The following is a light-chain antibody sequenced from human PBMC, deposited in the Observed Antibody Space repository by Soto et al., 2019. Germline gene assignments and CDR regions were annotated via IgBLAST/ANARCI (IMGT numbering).Light chain of an antibody. CDR1: QSISSW. CDR2: KAS. CDR3: QQYNSHSGT. V-gene: IGKV1-5*03. Sequence: DIQMTQSPSTLSASVGDRVTITCRASQSISSWLAWYQQKPGKAPKLLIYKASSLENEVPSRFSGSGSGTEFTLTISSLQPDDFATYYCQQYNSHSGTFGQGTKVEIK. J-gene: IGKJ1*01.